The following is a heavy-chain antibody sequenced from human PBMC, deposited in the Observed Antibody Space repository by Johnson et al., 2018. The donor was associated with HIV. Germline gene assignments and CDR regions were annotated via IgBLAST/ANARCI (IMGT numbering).Heavy chain of an antibody. CDR3: AKGPVDYGDNYDGFDI. CDR2: IYSGGST. D-gene: IGHD4-23*01. J-gene: IGHJ3*02. CDR1: GFTVSSYY. V-gene: IGHV3-66*01. Sequence: VQLVESGGGLVQPGGSLRLSCAASGFTVSSYYMSWVRQAPGTGLDWVSVIYSGGSTYYADSVKGRFTISRDNSKNTLYLQMNSLRAEDTAVYYCAKGPVDYGDNYDGFDIWGQGTTVTVSS.